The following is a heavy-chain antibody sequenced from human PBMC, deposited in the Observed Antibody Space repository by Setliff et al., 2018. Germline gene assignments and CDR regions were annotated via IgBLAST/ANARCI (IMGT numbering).Heavy chain of an antibody. CDR2: IFHTGAA. CDR3: ARLGQWRVLGFFDY. V-gene: IGHV4-38-2*02. D-gene: IGHD6-19*01. CDR1: GYSISSGHY. Sequence: PSETLSLTCTVSGYSISSGHYWGWIRQSPGKGLDWIGSIFHTGAAYYNPSLESRFTISVDTSKNQFSLKLNSVTAADTAVYYCARLGQWRVLGFFDYWGQGALVTVSS. J-gene: IGHJ4*02.